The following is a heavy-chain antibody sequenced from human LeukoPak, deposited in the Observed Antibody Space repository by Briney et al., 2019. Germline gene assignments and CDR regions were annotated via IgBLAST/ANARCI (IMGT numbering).Heavy chain of an antibody. CDR1: GFTFSDYY. CDR2: ISSSGSTI. CDR3: ARDNSGQYDFDY. Sequence: GGSLRLSCAASGFTFSDYYMSWIRQAPGKGLGWVSYISSSGSTIYYAYSVKGRFTISRDNAKNSLYLQMNSLRAEDTAVYYCARDNSGQYDFDYWGQGTLVTVSS. D-gene: IGHD6-19*01. V-gene: IGHV3-11*01. J-gene: IGHJ4*02.